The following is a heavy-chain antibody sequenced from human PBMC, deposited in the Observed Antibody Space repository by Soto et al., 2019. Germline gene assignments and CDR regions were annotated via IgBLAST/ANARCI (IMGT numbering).Heavy chain of an antibody. D-gene: IGHD4-17*01. Sequence: GGALRGSCGDPNFTLISYEIHWVRQATGKGQQGVTDMMRSGGVVYYADSLNGRFTDSRDNTKNALYLKMKSLRTEDTAVYYCARDKYGGPLWGQYGIDYWGQGTLVTVSS. V-gene: IGHV3-48*03. CDR2: MMRSGGVV. CDR3: ARDKYGGPLWGQYGIDY. CDR1: NFTLISYE. J-gene: IGHJ4*02.